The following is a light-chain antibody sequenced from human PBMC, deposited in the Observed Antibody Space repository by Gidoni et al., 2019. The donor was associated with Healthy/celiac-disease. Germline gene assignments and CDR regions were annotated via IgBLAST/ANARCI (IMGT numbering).Light chain of an antibody. CDR2: EFS. CDR3: SSYTSSSTYV. J-gene: IGLJ1*01. Sequence: QPALTQPASVSGSPGESITISCTRTRRDVGGYNYVSWYQQHPGKAPKLMIYEFSNRPSGVSNRFSGSKSGTTASLTISGLQAEDEADYYCSSYTSSSTYVFGTGTKVTVL. V-gene: IGLV2-14*01. CDR1: RRDVGGYNY.